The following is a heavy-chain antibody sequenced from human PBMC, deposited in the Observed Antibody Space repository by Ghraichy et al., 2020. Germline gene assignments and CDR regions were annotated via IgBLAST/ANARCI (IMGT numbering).Heavy chain of an antibody. CDR2: IYYSGST. CDR3: ARRPFRRGDRGYYFDY. V-gene: IGHV4-39*01. J-gene: IGHJ4*02. Sequence: SQTLSLTCTVSGGSISSSSYYWGWIRQPPGKGLEWIGSIYYSGSTYYNPSLKSRVTISVDTSKNQFSLKLSSVTAADTAVYYCARRPFRRGDRGYYFDYWGQGTLVTVSS. D-gene: IGHD3-10*01. CDR1: GGSISSSSYY.